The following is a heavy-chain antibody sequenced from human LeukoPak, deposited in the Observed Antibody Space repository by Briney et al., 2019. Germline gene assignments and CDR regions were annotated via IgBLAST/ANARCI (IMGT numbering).Heavy chain of an antibody. CDR2: IKQDGSEK. J-gene: IGHJ6*02. V-gene: IGHV3-7*01. CDR1: GFTFSSYW. Sequence: PGGSLRLSCAASGFTFSSYWMSWVRQAPGKGLEWVANIKQDGSEKYYVDSVKGRFTISRDNAKNSLYLQMNSLRAEDTAVYYCAREREEGTIFGVVIMDYYYYYGMDVWGQGTTVTVSS. D-gene: IGHD3-3*01. CDR3: AREREEGTIFGVVIMDYYYYYGMDV.